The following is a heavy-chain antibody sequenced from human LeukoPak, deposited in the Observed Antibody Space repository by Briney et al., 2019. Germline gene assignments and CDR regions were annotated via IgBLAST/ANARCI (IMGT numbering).Heavy chain of an antibody. V-gene: IGHV4-34*01. Sequence: PSETLSLTCAVYGGSFSGYYWSWIRQPPGKGLEWIGEIYHSGSTNYNPSLKSRVTISVDKSKNQFSLKLSSVTAADTAVYYCARVIGRSSTAMARGLYGMDVWGQGTTVTVSS. CDR1: GGSFSGYY. J-gene: IGHJ6*02. D-gene: IGHD5-18*01. CDR2: IYHSGST. CDR3: ARVIGRSSTAMARGLYGMDV.